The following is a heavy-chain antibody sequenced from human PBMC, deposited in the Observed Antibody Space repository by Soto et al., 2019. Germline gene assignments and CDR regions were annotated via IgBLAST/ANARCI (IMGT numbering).Heavy chain of an antibody. CDR2: IVILSGTV. CDR1: GGTFSTYV. CDR3: AREYDYGDYFDYY. D-gene: IGHD4-17*01. V-gene: IGHV1-69*12. Sequence: QVQLVQSGAEVKRPGSSVKVSCKASGGTFSTYVIGWVRQAPGQGLEWMGGIVILSGTVNYAQNFQDRVTITADEYPTTVYMELNNLRSDDTAVYYCAREYDYGDYFDYYWGQGTLVTVSS. J-gene: IGHJ4*02.